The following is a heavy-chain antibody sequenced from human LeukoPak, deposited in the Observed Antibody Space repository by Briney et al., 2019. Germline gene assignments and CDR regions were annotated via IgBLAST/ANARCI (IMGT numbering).Heavy chain of an antibody. CDR2: IIPIFGTA. CDR3: ARGGGSGSQFYYYYGMDV. Sequence: SVKVSCKASGGTFSSYAISWVRQAPGQGLEWMGGIIPIFGTANYAQKLQGRVTITADESTSTAYMELSSLRSEDTAVYYCARGGGSGSQFYYYYGMDVWGKGTTVTVSS. CDR1: GGTFSSYA. V-gene: IGHV1-69*01. D-gene: IGHD3-10*01. J-gene: IGHJ6*04.